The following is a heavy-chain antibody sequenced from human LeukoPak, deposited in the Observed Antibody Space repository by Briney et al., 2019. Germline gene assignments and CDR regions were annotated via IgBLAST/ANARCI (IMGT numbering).Heavy chain of an antibody. CDR2: IYHSGNI. CDR3: AREVVGANPVDY. J-gene: IGHJ4*02. Sequence: PSETLSLTCTVSGGSISSTTYYWGWIRQPPGKGLEWIGSIYHSGNIYYNPSLKSRVTISVDTSKNQFSLKLSSVTAADTAVYYCAREVVGANPVDYWGQGTLVTVSS. CDR1: GGSISSTTYY. D-gene: IGHD1-26*01. V-gene: IGHV4-39*07.